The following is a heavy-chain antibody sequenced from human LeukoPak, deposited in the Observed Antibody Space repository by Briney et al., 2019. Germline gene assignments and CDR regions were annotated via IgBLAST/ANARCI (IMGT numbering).Heavy chain of an antibody. Sequence: PGGSLRLSCAASGFTFVDYDMSWVRQAPGKGLEWVSSISSSSSYIYYADSVKGRFPISRDNAKNSLYLQMNSLRAEDTAVYYCARDPRGYSGYDNYYYYMDVWGKGTTVTVSS. CDR1: GFTFVDYD. CDR2: ISSSSSYI. CDR3: ARDPRGYSGYDNYYYYMDV. V-gene: IGHV3-21*01. J-gene: IGHJ6*03. D-gene: IGHD5-12*01.